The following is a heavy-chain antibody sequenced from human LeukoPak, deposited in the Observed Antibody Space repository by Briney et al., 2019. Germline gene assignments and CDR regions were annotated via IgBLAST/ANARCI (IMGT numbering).Heavy chain of an antibody. CDR3: ARSLGITIFGVVNPTDAFDI. D-gene: IGHD3-3*01. V-gene: IGHV1-2*02. CDR1: GYTFTGYY. Sequence: ASVKVSCKASGYTFTGYYMHWVRQAPGQGLEWMGWINPNSGGTNYAQKFQGRVTMTRDTSISTAYMELSRLRSDDTAVYYCARSLGITIFGVVNPTDAFDIWGQGTMVTVSS. J-gene: IGHJ3*02. CDR2: INPNSGGT.